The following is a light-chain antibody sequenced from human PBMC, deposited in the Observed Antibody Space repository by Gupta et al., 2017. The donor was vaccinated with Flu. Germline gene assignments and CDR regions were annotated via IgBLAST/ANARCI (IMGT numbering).Light chain of an antibody. CDR3: SSYAGTNKLV. V-gene: IGLV2-8*01. J-gene: IGLJ2*01. Sequence: SVTISCTGSSSDVGGYSFVSWYQQHSDKAPKLMIYDVSKRPSGVPVRFSGSRSGNTASLTVSGLQAEDEAYYYCSSYAGTNKLVFGGGTRLTVL. CDR2: DVS. CDR1: SSDVGGYSF.